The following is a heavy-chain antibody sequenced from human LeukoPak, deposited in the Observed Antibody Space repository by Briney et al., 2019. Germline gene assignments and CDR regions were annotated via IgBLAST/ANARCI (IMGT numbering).Heavy chain of an antibody. D-gene: IGHD3-10*01. CDR3: ARGLYSGTYYSPIDY. Sequence: GGSLRLSCAASGFPFSSCAMHWVRQAPGKGLEWVAVISYDGGNEYYADSVKGRFTISRDNSKNTLYLQMNSLRAEDTAVYYCARGLYSGTYYSPIDYWGQGTLVTVSS. CDR1: GFPFSSCA. J-gene: IGHJ4*02. CDR2: ISYDGGNE. V-gene: IGHV3-30-3*01.